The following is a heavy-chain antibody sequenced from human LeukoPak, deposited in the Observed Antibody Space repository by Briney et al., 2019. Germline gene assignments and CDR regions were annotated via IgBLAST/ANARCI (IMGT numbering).Heavy chain of an antibody. CDR3: ARDRDDYYDSSGPFDY. Sequence: PSETLSLTCTVSGGSISSGSYYWRWIRQPAGKGLEWIGRIYTSGSTNYNPSLKGRVTISVDTSKNQFFLKLSSVTAADTALYYCARDRDDYYDSSGPFDYWGQGTLVAVSS. CDR1: GGSISSGSYY. J-gene: IGHJ4*02. V-gene: IGHV4-61*02. CDR2: IYTSGST. D-gene: IGHD3-22*01.